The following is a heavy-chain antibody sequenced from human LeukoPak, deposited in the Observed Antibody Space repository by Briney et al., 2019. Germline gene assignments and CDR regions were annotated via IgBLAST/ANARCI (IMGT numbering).Heavy chain of an antibody. CDR2: ISSSGSTI. D-gene: IGHD1-26*01. CDR1: GFTFSSYE. V-gene: IGHV3-48*03. Sequence: AGGSLRLSCAASGFTFSSYEMNWVRQAPGKGLEWVSYISSSGSTIYYADSVKGRFTISRDNAKNSLYLQMNSLRAEDTAVYYCASWQWEGYYYYGMDVWGQGTTVTVSS. CDR3: ASWQWEGYYYYGMDV. J-gene: IGHJ6*02.